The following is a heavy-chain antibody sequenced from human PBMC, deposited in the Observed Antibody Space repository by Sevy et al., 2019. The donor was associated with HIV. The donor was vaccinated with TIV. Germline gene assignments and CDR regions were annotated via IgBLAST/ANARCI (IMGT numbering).Heavy chain of an antibody. J-gene: IGHJ4*02. CDR1: GFTSGSFY. D-gene: IGHD6-19*01. Sequence: GGSLRLSCAASGFTSGSFYMHWVRQTPKKGLVWVSNINSDGRLSNYADSVEGRFIVSRDNAKNTQHLQMTSLGAEDTAVYYCAIGSAGTAQHWGQGILVTVSS. V-gene: IGHV3-74*01. CDR2: INSDGRLS. CDR3: AIGSAGTAQH.